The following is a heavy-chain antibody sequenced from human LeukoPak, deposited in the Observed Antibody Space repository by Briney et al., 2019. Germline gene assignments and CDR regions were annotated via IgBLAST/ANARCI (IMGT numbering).Heavy chain of an antibody. CDR1: AFPFSTYS. V-gene: IGHV3-21*01. Sequence: GESLILSCAAPAFPFSTYSMNSVPQAPGKGLEWVSSIGRRRRRRHYAYSVEGRYTISSDNAKHALCLQINSLRAEGRAVYYCAADAGFDITASFDFWGQGTLVTGSS. J-gene: IGHJ4*02. D-gene: IGHD3-10*01. CDR3: AADAGFDITASFDF. CDR2: IGRRRRRR.